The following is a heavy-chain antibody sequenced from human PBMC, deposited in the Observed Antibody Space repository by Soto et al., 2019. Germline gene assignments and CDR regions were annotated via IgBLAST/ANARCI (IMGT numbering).Heavy chain of an antibody. J-gene: IGHJ5*02. CDR3: AGRPGSSPMYFDP. CDR1: GITFRSHA. Sequence: PGGSLRLSCSTSGITFRSHAMGWGRQTPGKGLEWVSGISAGGGTTYYADSVKGRFTISTDTSNNILSLQMNSLRAEDTALYYCAGRPGSSPMYFDPWGQGTLVTVSS. D-gene: IGHD3-10*02. V-gene: IGHV3-23*01. CDR2: ISAGGGTT.